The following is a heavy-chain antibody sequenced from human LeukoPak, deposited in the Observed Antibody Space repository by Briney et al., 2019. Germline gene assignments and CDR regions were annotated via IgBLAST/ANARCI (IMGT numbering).Heavy chain of an antibody. J-gene: IGHJ3*02. Sequence: SVKVSCKASGGTFSSYAISWVRQAPGQGLEWMGGIIPIFGTANYAQKFQGRVTITADESASTAYMELSSLRSEDTAVYYCATSLYGDYGFGAFDIWGQGTMVTVSS. V-gene: IGHV1-69*13. CDR2: IIPIFGTA. CDR1: GGTFSSYA. CDR3: ATSLYGDYGFGAFDI. D-gene: IGHD4-17*01.